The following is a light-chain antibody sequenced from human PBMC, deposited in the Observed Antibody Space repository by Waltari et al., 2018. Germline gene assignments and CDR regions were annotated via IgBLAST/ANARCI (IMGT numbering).Light chain of an antibody. V-gene: IGKV1-39*01. CDR2: AAS. CDR3: QHTYGVPRT. J-gene: IGKJ1*01. CDR1: QSISGY. Sequence: IQMTQPPSSLSAAVGEPVTITCRASQSISGYLNWYQQKPGNAPKLRSYAASRLQSGVTSRFSGTGSGTEFTLHISSLQPEDFATYYCQHTYGVPRTFGQGTKVDVK.